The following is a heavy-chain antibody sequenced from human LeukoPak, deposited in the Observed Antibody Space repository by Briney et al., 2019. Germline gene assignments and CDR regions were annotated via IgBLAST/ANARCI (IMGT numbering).Heavy chain of an antibody. D-gene: IGHD3-10*01. CDR1: GYTFTSYG. CDR2: ISAYNGNT. Sequence: ASVKVSCKASGYTFTSYGISWVRQAPGQGLEWMGWISAYNGNTNYAQKLQGRVTMTTDTSTSTAYMELRSLRSDDTAVYYCARSSSQYYYGSGRSLDYWGQGTLVTVSS. V-gene: IGHV1-18*01. CDR3: ARSSSQYYYGSGRSLDY. J-gene: IGHJ4*02.